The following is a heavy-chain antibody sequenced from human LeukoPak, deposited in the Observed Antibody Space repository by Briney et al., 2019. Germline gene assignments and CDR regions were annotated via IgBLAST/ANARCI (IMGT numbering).Heavy chain of an antibody. J-gene: IGHJ4*02. V-gene: IGHV3-23*01. CDR3: AKDLSGSD. Sequence: QTGGSLRLSCAASGFAFSSNVMGWVRQAPGKGLEWVSTISGSGTGTYYADSVKGRFTISGDNSKNTLYLQMNSLRAEDTAIYYCAKDLSGSDWGQGTLVTVSS. CDR2: ISGSGTGT. D-gene: IGHD1-26*01. CDR1: GFAFSSNV.